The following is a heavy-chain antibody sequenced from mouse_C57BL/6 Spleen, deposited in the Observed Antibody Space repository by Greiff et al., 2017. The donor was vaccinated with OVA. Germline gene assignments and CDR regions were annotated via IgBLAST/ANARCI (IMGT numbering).Heavy chain of an antibody. CDR1: GYAFSNYW. CDR2: IYPGDGDT. Sequence: VQLQQSGAELVKPGASVKISCKASGYAFSNYWMNWVKQRPGKGLEWIGQIYPGDGDTNYNGKFKGKATLTADKSSSTAYMQLSSLTSEDSAVYFCAREEGNYEDYFDYWGQGTTLTVSS. CDR3: AREEGNYEDYFDY. J-gene: IGHJ2*01. D-gene: IGHD2-1*01. V-gene: IGHV1-80*01.